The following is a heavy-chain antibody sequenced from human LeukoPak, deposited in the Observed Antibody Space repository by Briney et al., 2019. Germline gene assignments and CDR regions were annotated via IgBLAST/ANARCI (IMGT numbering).Heavy chain of an antibody. V-gene: IGHV3-11*01. D-gene: IGHD2-21*02. CDR1: GFTFSDYY. Sequence: GRALRLSCAASGFTFSDYYMSWIRQAPGKGLEWVSYISSSGSTIYYADSVKGRFTISRDNAKNSLYLQMNSLRAEDTAVYYCARGFCGGDCYPPYGMDVWGQGTTVTVSS. J-gene: IGHJ6*02. CDR2: ISSSGSTI. CDR3: ARGFCGGDCYPPYGMDV.